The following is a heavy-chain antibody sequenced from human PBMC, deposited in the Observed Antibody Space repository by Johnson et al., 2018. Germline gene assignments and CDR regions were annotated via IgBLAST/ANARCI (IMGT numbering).Heavy chain of an antibody. CDR3: ARGGLRRLVFADAFDI. J-gene: IGHJ3*02. D-gene: IGHD3-10*02. Sequence: QVQLVQSGAEVKKPGSSVKVSCKASGDTFSSYAISWVRQAPGQGLEWMGGIIPIFGTANYAQKFQGSVTITADESTSTAYMELSSLRSEDTAVYYCARGGLRRLVFADAFDIWGQGTMVTVSS. CDR1: GDTFSSYA. V-gene: IGHV1-69*12. CDR2: IIPIFGTA.